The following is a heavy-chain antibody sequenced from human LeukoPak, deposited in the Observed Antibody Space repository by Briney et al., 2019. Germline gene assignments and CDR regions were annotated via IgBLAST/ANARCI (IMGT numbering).Heavy chain of an antibody. J-gene: IGHJ3*02. Sequence: GGSLRLSCAASGFTFSSYGMHWVRQAPGKGLEWLAVISYDGSNKYYADSVKGRFTISRDNAKNSLYLQMNSLRAEDTAVYYCARRNLGAFDIWGQGTMVTVSS. CDR2: ISYDGSNK. V-gene: IGHV3-30*03. CDR3: ARRNLGAFDI. D-gene: IGHD1-14*01. CDR1: GFTFSSYG.